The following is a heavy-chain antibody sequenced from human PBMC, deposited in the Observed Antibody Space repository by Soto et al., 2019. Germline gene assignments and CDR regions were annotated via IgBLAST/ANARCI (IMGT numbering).Heavy chain of an antibody. J-gene: IGHJ6*02. V-gene: IGHV3-21*01. Sequence: GGSLRLSCAASGFTFSSYSMNWVRQAPGKGLEWVSSISSSISYIYYADSVKGRFTISRDNAKNSLYLQMNSLRAEDTAVYYCARDKQWLVRGYYYGMDVWGQGTTVTVSS. CDR1: GFTFSSYS. CDR2: ISSSISYI. D-gene: IGHD6-19*01. CDR3: ARDKQWLVRGYYYGMDV.